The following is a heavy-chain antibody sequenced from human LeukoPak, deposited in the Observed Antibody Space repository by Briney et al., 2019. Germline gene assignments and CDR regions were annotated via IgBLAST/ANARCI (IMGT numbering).Heavy chain of an antibody. CDR2: INPSGGST. CDR3: ARDLFHYYDSSGYLFDY. J-gene: IGHJ4*02. Sequence: ASVTVSCKASGYTFTSYYMHWVRQAPGQGLEWMGIINPSGGSTSYAQKFQGRVTMTRDTSTSTVYMELSSLRSEDTAVYYCARDLFHYYDSSGYLFDYWGQGTLVTVSS. D-gene: IGHD3-22*01. CDR1: GYTFTSYY. V-gene: IGHV1-46*01.